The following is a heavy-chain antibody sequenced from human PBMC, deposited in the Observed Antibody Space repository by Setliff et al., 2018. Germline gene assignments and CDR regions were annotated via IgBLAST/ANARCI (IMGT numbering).Heavy chain of an antibody. V-gene: IGHV3-48*03. CDR3: AKSPHDFWSGRVFFDY. J-gene: IGHJ4*01. D-gene: IGHD3-3*01. Sequence: GGSLRLSCAASGFSFGSYDMVWVRQAPGKGLEWLSKISGDGNTVYYADSVRGRFTISRDNAKNSLYLQMNSLRAEDSAVYYCAKSPHDFWSGRVFFDYWGQGMLVTVSS. CDR2: ISGDGNTV. CDR1: GFSFGSYD.